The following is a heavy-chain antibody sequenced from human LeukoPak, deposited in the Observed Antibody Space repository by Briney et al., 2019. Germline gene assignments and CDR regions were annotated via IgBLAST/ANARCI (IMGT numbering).Heavy chain of an antibody. CDR3: ARHQYYYDSSGSYPDY. Sequence: SETLSLTCTVSGGSVSNSNYYCGWVRQPPGKGLEWFGSIYYSGSTYYNPSLKSRVTISVDTSKNQFSLKLSSVTAADTAVYYCARHQYYYDSSGSYPDYWGQGILVTVSS. V-gene: IGHV4-39*01. CDR2: IYYSGST. J-gene: IGHJ4*02. CDR1: GGSVSNSNYY. D-gene: IGHD3-22*01.